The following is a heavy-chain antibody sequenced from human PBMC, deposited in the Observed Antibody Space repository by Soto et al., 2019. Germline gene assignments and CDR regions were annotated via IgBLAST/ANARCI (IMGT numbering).Heavy chain of an antibody. CDR2: IYYSGST. D-gene: IGHD1-7*01. CDR1: GGSISSSSYY. V-gene: IGHV4-39*01. J-gene: IGHJ4*02. Sequence: SETLCLTCTVSGGSISSSSYYWGWIRQPPGKGLEWIGSIYYSGSTYYNPSLKSRATIAVDTSKNEFSLKLSSVNAADTAVYYCARHSNWNYRVGFDYRGQGTLVTCSS. CDR3: ARHSNWNYRVGFDY.